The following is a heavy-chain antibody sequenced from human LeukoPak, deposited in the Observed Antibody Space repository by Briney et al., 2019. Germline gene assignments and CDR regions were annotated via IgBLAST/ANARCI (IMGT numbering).Heavy chain of an antibody. J-gene: IGHJ4*02. Sequence: GGSLRLSCAASGFTFSSYEMNWVRQAPGKGLEWVSYISSSGNTIYYADSVKGRFTISRNIAKNSLYLQMNSLRAEDTAVYYCARDYYDSSGYYYYFDYWGQGTLVTVSS. V-gene: IGHV3-48*03. CDR2: ISSSGNTI. CDR1: GFTFSSYE. D-gene: IGHD3-22*01. CDR3: ARDYYDSSGYYYYFDY.